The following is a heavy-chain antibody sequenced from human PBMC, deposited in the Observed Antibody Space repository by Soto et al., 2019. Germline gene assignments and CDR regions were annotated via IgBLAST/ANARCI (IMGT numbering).Heavy chain of an antibody. CDR1: GYTFTSYG. V-gene: IGHV1-18*01. Sequence: QVQLVQSGAEVKKPGASVKVSCKASGYTFTSYGISWVRQAPGQGLEWMGWISAYNGNTKYAQKLQGRVSMTTDTSTRTAYMELRTLRSDDTAVYYCAGDLRAKIVDYWGQGTLVTVSS. CDR2: ISAYNGNT. CDR3: AGDLRAKIVDY. J-gene: IGHJ4*02. D-gene: IGHD3-22*01.